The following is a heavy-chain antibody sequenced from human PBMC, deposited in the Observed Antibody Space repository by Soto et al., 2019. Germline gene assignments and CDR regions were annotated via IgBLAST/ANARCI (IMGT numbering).Heavy chain of an antibody. Sequence: QVHLRESGPGLVKPSETLSLTCTVSGGSIRSYYWSWIRQPPGKGLEWIGYIYYSGSTNYNPSLXSXVXTXXDTSKNQFSLKLSSVTAADTAVYYCARRWGPTFDYWGQGTLVTVSS. J-gene: IGHJ4*02. CDR3: ARRWGPTFDY. CDR1: GGSIRSYY. CDR2: IYYSGST. V-gene: IGHV4-59*01. D-gene: IGHD1-26*01.